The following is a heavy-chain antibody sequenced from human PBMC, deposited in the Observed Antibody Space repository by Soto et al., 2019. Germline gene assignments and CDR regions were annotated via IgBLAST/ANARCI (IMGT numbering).Heavy chain of an antibody. V-gene: IGHV5-51*01. CDR1: GFSFSKYK. CDR3: ARTCNDDAFDI. D-gene: IGHD1-1*01. CDR2: INPGDSDT. J-gene: IGHJ3*02. Sequence: GESLKISCEGSGFSFSKYKIGWVRQMPGKGLEWMGIINPGDSDTRYSPSFQGQVTISADKSISTAYLQWSTLKASDTAMYYCARTCNDDAFDIWGQGTMVTVSS.